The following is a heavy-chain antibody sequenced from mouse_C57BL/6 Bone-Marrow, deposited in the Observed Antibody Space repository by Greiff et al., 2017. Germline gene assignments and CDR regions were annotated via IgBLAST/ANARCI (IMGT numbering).Heavy chain of an antibody. Sequence: EVQLVESGGGLVKPGGSLKLSCAASGFTFSSYAMSWVRQTPEKRLEWVANISDGGSYTYYPDNVKGRFTISRDNAKNNLYLQMSHLKSEDTAMYYCARDRVGYAMDYWGQGTSVTVSS. CDR3: ARDRVGYAMDY. V-gene: IGHV5-4*01. J-gene: IGHJ4*01. CDR2: ISDGGSYT. D-gene: IGHD1-1*01. CDR1: GFTFSSYA.